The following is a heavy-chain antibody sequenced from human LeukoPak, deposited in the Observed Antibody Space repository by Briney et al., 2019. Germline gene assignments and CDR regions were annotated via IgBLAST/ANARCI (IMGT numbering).Heavy chain of an antibody. V-gene: IGHV3-7*01. J-gene: IGHJ4*02. CDR3: ARGVPYDSWSGPHYSDY. D-gene: IGHD3-3*01. CDR1: RFTLSTYW. CDR2: IKQDGSQE. Sequence: GGSLRLSCAASRFTLSTYWMSWVRQAPGKGLEWVAHIKQDGSQEYYVDSVKGRFTVSRDSAKNSLYLQMNSLRAEDTAVYYCARGVPYDSWSGPHYSDYWGQGTLVTVSS.